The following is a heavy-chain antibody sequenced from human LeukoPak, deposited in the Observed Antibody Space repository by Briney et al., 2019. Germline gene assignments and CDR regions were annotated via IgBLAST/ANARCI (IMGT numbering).Heavy chain of an antibody. Sequence: SETLSLTCTVSGDSVSSHYWSWIRQPPGKGLEWIAYVYYTGTSNYNPSLKSRVTISIDTSKNQFSLKLISVTAADTAVHYCARYSNHVDYFDSWGQGTLVTVSS. D-gene: IGHD4-11*01. J-gene: IGHJ4*02. CDR2: VYYTGTS. CDR3: ARYSNHVDYFDS. V-gene: IGHV4-59*02. CDR1: GDSVSSHY.